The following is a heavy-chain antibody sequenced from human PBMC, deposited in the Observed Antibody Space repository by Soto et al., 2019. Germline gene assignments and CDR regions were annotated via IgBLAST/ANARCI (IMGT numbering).Heavy chain of an antibody. Sequence: SETLSLTCAVYGGSFSGYYWSWIRQPPGKGLEWIGEINHSGSTNYNPSLKSRVTISVDTSKNQFSLKLSSVTAADTAVYYCARVGIGDYYGSGSYYNTYFDYWGQGTLVTVSS. D-gene: IGHD3-10*01. CDR2: INHSGST. CDR1: GGSFSGYY. CDR3: ARVGIGDYYGSGSYYNTYFDY. J-gene: IGHJ4*02. V-gene: IGHV4-34*01.